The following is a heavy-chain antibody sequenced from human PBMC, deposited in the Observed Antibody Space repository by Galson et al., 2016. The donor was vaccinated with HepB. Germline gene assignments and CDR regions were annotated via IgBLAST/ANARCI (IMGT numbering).Heavy chain of an antibody. J-gene: IGHJ5*02. CDR3: ASPFAPERGRYVL. Sequence: SLRLSCAASGSTLSTYSMNWFRQAPGKGLEWVSYMSSSGTSVYYTDSVKGRFTISRDNAKNSLYLQMNSLRDEDTAVYYCASPFAPERGRYVLWGQGTLVIVSS. CDR2: MSSSGTSV. D-gene: IGHD3-16*01. CDR1: GSTLSTYS. V-gene: IGHV3-48*02.